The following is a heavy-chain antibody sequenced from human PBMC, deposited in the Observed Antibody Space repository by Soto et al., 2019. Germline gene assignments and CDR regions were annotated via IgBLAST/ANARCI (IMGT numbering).Heavy chain of an antibody. CDR2: IWYDGSNK. Sequence: QVQLVESGGGVVQPGRSLRLSCAASGFTFSSYGMHWVRQAPGKGLEWVAVIWYDGSNKYYADSVKGRFTISRDNSKNTLYLQMNSLRAEDTAVYYCARSRGPYSSSWYGDYWGQGTLVTVSS. V-gene: IGHV3-33*01. J-gene: IGHJ4*02. D-gene: IGHD6-13*01. CDR3: ARSRGPYSSSWYGDY. CDR1: GFTFSSYG.